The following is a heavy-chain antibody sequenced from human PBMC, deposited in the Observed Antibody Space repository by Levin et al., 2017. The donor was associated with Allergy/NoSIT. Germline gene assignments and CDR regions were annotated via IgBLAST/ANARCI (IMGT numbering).Heavy chain of an antibody. CDR1: GGSISSRSYY. Sequence: SQTLSLTCTVSGGSISSRSYYWGWIRQPPGKGLEWIGSIYYTGTTYDNPSLTSRVTLSIDTSKNQFSLKFNSVTAADTAVYYCARVESGSWYDPFDYWGQGILVTVSS. J-gene: IGHJ4*02. D-gene: IGHD6-13*01. CDR2: IYYTGTT. CDR3: ARVESGSWYDPFDY. V-gene: IGHV4-39*01.